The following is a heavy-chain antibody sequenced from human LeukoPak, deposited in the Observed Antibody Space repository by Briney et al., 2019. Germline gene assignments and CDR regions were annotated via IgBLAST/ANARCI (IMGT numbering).Heavy chain of an antibody. CDR1: GDSISSFIW. CDR2: IYHSGDT. V-gene: IGHV4-4*02. Sequence: PSETLSLTCGVSGDSISSFIWWNWVRQPPGKGLEWIGEIYHSGDTNYNPSLKSRVTLSVDKSKNHFSLKLTSVTAADTAIYYCASRLSYGDFLDYWGQGTLVTVS. D-gene: IGHD4-17*01. CDR3: ASRLSYGDFLDY. J-gene: IGHJ4*02.